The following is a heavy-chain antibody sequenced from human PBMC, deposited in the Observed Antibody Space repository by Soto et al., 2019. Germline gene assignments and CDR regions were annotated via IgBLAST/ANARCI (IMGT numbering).Heavy chain of an antibody. CDR2: INPNSGGT. CDR1: GYTFTCYY. J-gene: IGHJ4*02. V-gene: IGHV1-2*04. D-gene: IGHD3-9*01. Sequence: ASVKVSCKASGYTFTCYYMHWVRQAPGQGLEWMGWINPNSGGTNYAQKFQGWVTMTRDTSISTAYMELSRLRSDDTAVYYCARGGGSHYDILTIFDYWGQGTLVTVSS. CDR3: ARGGGSHYDILTIFDY.